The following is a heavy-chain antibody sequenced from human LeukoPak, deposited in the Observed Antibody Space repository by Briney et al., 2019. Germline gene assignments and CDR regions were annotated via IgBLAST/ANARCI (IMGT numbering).Heavy chain of an antibody. CDR3: ARGTKKFGYFDY. D-gene: IGHD3-10*01. CDR1: GGTISSYY. Sequence: SETLSLTCTVSGGTISSYYWSWIRQPPGQGLEWIGYIYYSGSTTYNPSLKSRVTISVDTSKHQFSLKLSSVTAADTAVYYCARGTKKFGYFDYWGQGTLVTVSS. J-gene: IGHJ4*02. CDR2: IYYSGST. V-gene: IGHV4-59*01.